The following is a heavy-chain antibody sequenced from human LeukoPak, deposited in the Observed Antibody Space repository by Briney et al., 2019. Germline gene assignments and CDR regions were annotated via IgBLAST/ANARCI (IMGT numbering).Heavy chain of an antibody. CDR3: ARGRSITILRGVAISDGFDI. Sequence: PGGSLRLSCAASGLTFSTYSMNWVRQAPGKGLGWVSSIATSSDYIYYAGSLKGRFTISRDNAKNSLYLHMNSLRPDDTAVYYCARGRSITILRGVAISDGFDIWGQGTKVTVS. V-gene: IGHV3-21*06. J-gene: IGHJ3*02. CDR1: GLTFSTYS. D-gene: IGHD3-10*01. CDR2: IATSSDYI.